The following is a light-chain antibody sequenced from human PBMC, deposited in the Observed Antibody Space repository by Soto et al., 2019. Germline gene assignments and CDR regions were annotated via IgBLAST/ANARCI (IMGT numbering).Light chain of an antibody. CDR3: QQYGGSPRT. CDR1: HTVTSNY. J-gene: IGKJ1*01. V-gene: IGKV3-20*01. Sequence: EIVLTQSPDTLSLSPGERATLSCRASHTVTSNYVAWYQQKPGQAPRLLIYGASSRATDIPDRFSGSGSGTDFTLTISRLETEDFAVYYCQQYGGSPRTFGQGTKVEIK. CDR2: GAS.